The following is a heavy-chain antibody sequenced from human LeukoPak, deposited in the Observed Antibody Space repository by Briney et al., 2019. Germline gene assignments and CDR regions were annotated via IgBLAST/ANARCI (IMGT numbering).Heavy chain of an antibody. CDR3: ARADLSRQWLPTFFDY. CDR1: GYSISSGYY. CDR2: IYHSGST. D-gene: IGHD6-19*01. Sequence: KASETLSLTCTVSGYSISSGYYWGWIRQPPGKGLEWIGSIYHSGSTYYNPSLKSRVTISVDTSKNQFSLKLSSVTAADTAVYYCARADLSRQWLPTFFDYWGQGTLVTVSS. J-gene: IGHJ4*02. V-gene: IGHV4-38-2*02.